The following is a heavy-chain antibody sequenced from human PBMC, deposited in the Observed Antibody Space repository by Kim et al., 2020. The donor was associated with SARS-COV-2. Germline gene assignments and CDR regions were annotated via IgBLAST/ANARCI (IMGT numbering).Heavy chain of an antibody. CDR3: ARDFSSGWYPEYYFDY. J-gene: IGHJ4*02. Sequence: LKSRVTTSVDTSKNQFSLKLSSVTAADTAVYYCARDFSSGWYPEYYFDYWGQGTLVTVSS. D-gene: IGHD6-19*01. V-gene: IGHV4-59*01.